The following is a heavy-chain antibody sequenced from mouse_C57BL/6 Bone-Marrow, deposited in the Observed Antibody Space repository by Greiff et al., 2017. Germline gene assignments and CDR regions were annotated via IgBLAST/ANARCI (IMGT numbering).Heavy chain of an antibody. V-gene: IGHV14-4*01. J-gene: IGHJ2*01. CDR3: SSLDGNYFDF. Sequence: VQLQQSGAELVRPGASVKLSCTASGFNIKDDYIHWVKQRPEQGLEWIGWIDPETGDTEYASKFQGKATITSDTSSNTAYLQRSSLTSEDTAVYYCSSLDGNYFDFWGQGTPLTVAS. CDR2: IDPETGDT. CDR1: GFNIKDDY. D-gene: IGHD2-1*01.